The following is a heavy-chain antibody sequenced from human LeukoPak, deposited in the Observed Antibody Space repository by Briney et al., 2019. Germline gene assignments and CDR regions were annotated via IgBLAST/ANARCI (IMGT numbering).Heavy chain of an antibody. Sequence: PGGSLRLSCAASGFTFSSYAMSWVRQAPGKGLEWVSAISGSGGSTYYADSVKGRFTISRDNAKNSLYLQMNSLRGEDTAVYYCARDYTGGWNDYWGQGIRVTVSS. CDR3: ARDYTGGWNDY. J-gene: IGHJ4*02. CDR2: ISGSGGST. D-gene: IGHD7-27*01. V-gene: IGHV3-23*01. CDR1: GFTFSSYA.